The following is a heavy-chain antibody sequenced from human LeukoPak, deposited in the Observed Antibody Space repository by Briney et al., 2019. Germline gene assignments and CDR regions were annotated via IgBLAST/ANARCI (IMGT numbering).Heavy chain of an antibody. CDR3: ARIQGGESWDYFDY. D-gene: IGHD4-17*01. CDR2: IDWDDDK. V-gene: IGHV2-70*11. Sequence: ESGPALVKPTQTLTLTCTFSGFSPSTSGMCVSWVRQPPGKALEWLARIDWDDDKYYSTSLKTRLTISKDTSKNQVVLRMTNMDPVDTATYYCARIQGGESWDYFDYWGQGTLVTVSS. J-gene: IGHJ4*02. CDR1: GFSPSTSGMC.